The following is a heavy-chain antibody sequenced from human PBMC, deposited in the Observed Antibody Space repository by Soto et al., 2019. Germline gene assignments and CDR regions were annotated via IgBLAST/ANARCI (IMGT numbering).Heavy chain of an antibody. V-gene: IGHV3-30*18. D-gene: IGHD6-19*01. CDR1: GVTCSSYG. CDR3: AKEGGRNIAVADPYYFDY. J-gene: IGHJ4*02. CDR2: ISYDGSNK. Sequence: GALRRSGAASGVTCSSYGMHWVRQAPGKGLEWVAVISYDGSNKYYADSVKGRFTISRDNSKNTLYLQMNSLRAEDTAVYYCAKEGGRNIAVADPYYFDYWGQATLVTVSS.